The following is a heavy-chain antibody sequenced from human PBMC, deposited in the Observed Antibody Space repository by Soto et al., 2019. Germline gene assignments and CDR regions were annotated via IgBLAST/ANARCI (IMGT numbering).Heavy chain of an antibody. CDR2: INGDGSST. J-gene: IGHJ4*02. CDR3: ARGGAYIYGPQYD. Sequence: EVQLVESGGGLVQPGGSLRLSCATSGFSFSGYWIHWVRQAPGKGLVWVSHINGDGSSTNYADSVKGRFTISRDYAKNTLYLQMNSLRVKDTAVYYCARGGAYIYGPQYDWGQGTLVNVSS. CDR1: GFSFSGYW. D-gene: IGHD5-18*01. V-gene: IGHV3-74*01.